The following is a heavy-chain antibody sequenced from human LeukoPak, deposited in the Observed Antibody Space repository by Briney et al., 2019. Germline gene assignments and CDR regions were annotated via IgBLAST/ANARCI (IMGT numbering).Heavy chain of an antibody. J-gene: IGHJ4*02. D-gene: IGHD1-26*01. V-gene: IGHV3-23*01. CDR2: ISGSGGST. Sequence: GGSLRLSCAASGFTFSSYAMSWVRQAPGKGLEWVSAISGSGGSTYYADSVKGRFTISRDNSKNTLYLQMNSLRAEDTAVYYCARDMGELLYYFDYWGQGTLVTVSS. CDR1: GFTFSSYA. CDR3: ARDMGELLYYFDY.